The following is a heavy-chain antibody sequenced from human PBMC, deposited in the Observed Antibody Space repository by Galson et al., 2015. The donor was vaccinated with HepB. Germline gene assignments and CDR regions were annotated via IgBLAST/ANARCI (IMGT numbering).Heavy chain of an antibody. J-gene: IGHJ4*02. CDR3: ATPLVGATRTVDY. CDR2: ISSSSSYI. CDR1: GFTFSSYS. V-gene: IGHV3-21*01. D-gene: IGHD1-26*01. Sequence: SLRLSCSASGFTFSSYSMNWVRQAPGKGLEWVSSISSSSSYIYYADSVKGRFTISRDNAKNSLYLQMNSLRAKDTAVYYCATPLVGATRTVDYWGQGTLVTVSS.